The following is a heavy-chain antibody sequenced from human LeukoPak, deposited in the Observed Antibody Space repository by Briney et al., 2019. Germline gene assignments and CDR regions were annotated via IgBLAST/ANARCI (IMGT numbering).Heavy chain of an antibody. J-gene: IGHJ4*02. CDR3: ARGSTAARSSDY. CDR1: GGSISNYY. V-gene: IGHV4-59*01. Sequence: PSETLSLTCTVSGGSISNYYWSWIRQPPGKGLEWIGYIYYSGSTNYNPSLKSRVTISIDTSKNQLSLKLRSVTAADTAVYYCARGSTAARSSDYWGQGTLVTVSS. D-gene: IGHD6-6*01. CDR2: IYYSGST.